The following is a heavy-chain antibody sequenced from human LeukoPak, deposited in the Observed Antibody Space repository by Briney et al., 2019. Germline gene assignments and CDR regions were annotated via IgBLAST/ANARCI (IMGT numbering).Heavy chain of an antibody. Sequence: PSETLSLTCTVSGGSISSYYWSWIRQPPGKGLEWIGYIYYRGSTNYNPSLKSRVTISVDTSKNQFSLKLSSVTAADTAVYYCAGETRSYYYMDVWGKGTTVTVSS. D-gene: IGHD3-16*02. CDR2: IYYRGST. J-gene: IGHJ6*03. V-gene: IGHV4-59*01. CDR3: AGETRSYYYMDV. CDR1: GGSISSYY.